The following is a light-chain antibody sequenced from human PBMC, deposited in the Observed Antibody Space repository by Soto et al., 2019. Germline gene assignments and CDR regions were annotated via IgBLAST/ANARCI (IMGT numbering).Light chain of an antibody. J-gene: IGKJ1*01. Sequence: DIVMTQSPATLSVSAGERATLSCRASQSVNSYLAWYQQKPGQAPRLLIYDASNRATGIPARFSGSGSGTDFTLTISSLEPEDIAVYYCQQCNNWPVTFGEGTKVDIK. V-gene: IGKV3-11*01. CDR1: QSVNSY. CDR2: DAS. CDR3: QQCNNWPVT.